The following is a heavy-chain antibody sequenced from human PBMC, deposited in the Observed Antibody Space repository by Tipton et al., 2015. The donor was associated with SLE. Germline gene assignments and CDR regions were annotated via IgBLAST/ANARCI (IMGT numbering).Heavy chain of an antibody. Sequence: RSLRLSCAASGFIFSNYAMHWVRQAPGKGLEWVAVISYDGSDKYYADSVKGRFTISRDNSKNTLYLQMNSLRAEDTAVYFCARVIAAPPYGMDVWGQGTTVTVSS. CDR3: ARVIAAPPYGMDV. CDR2: ISYDGSDK. D-gene: IGHD6-13*01. CDR1: GFIFSNYA. V-gene: IGHV3-30*04. J-gene: IGHJ6*02.